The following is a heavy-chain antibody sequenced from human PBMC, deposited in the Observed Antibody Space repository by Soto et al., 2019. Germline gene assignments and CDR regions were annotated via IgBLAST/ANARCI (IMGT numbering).Heavy chain of an antibody. V-gene: IGHV3-23*01. CDR2: ISGSGGST. CDR3: AKDHSHRDPTYYFDY. CDR1: GFTFSSYA. Sequence: GGSLRLSCAASGFTFSSYAMSWVRQAPGKGLEWVSAISGSGGSTYYADSVKGRFTISRDNSKDTLYLQMNSLRAEDTAVYYCAKDHSHRDPTYYFDYWGQGTLVTVSS. J-gene: IGHJ4*02.